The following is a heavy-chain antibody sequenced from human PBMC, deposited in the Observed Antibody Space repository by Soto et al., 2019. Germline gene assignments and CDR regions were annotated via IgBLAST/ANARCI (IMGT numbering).Heavy chain of an antibody. CDR1: GFTFSSYA. D-gene: IGHD1-1*01. CDR2: ISGSGGST. Sequence: PGGSLRISCAASGFTFSSYAMSWVRQAPGKGLEWVSAISGSGGSTYYADSVKGRFTISRDNSKNTLYLQMNSLRAEDTAVYYCAKDLELERHHDAFDIWGQGTMVTVSS. J-gene: IGHJ3*02. V-gene: IGHV3-23*01. CDR3: AKDLELERHHDAFDI.